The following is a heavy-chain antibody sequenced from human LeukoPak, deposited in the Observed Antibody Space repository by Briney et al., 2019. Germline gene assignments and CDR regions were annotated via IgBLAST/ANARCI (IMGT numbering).Heavy chain of an antibody. V-gene: IGHV3-23*01. CDR3: ARDADYDCSSTSCQVDY. Sequence: GGSLRLSCAASGFAFSSYAMTWVRQAPGKGLEWVSSITGSGAGTSYADSVKGRFTVSRDNSKNTLYLQMNSLRAEDTAVYYCARDADYDCSSTSCQVDYWGQGTLVTVSS. CDR1: GFAFSSYA. D-gene: IGHD2-2*01. CDR2: ITGSGAGT. J-gene: IGHJ4*02.